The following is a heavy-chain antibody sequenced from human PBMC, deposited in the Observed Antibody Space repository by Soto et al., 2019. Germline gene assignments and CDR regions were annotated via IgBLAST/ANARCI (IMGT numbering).Heavy chain of an antibody. J-gene: IGHJ4*02. CDR1: GGSISSGGYS. CDR3: ARRGVSGPVDY. CDR2: IYQSGST. D-gene: IGHD3-10*01. V-gene: IGHV4-30-2*01. Sequence: SETLSLTCTVSGGSISSGGYSWNWIRQPPGKGLEWIGYIYQSGSTYYNPSLKSRVTISVDRSKNQFSLKLSSVTPADTAVYYCARRGVSGPVDYWGQGTLVTVSS.